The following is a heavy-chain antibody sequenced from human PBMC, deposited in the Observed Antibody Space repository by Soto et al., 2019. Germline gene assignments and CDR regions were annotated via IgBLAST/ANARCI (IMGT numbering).Heavy chain of an antibody. J-gene: IGHJ5*02. Sequence: GGSLRLSCAASGFTFSYYSMTWVRQAPGKGLEWISYITTSGSSIYYADSVEGRFTISRDNAEKSQFLQMNSLREEDTAVYYCARVYYYDRSALFDPWGQGTLVTVSS. V-gene: IGHV3-48*02. CDR2: ITTSGSSI. CDR3: ARVYYYDRSALFDP. CDR1: GFTFSYYS. D-gene: IGHD3-22*01.